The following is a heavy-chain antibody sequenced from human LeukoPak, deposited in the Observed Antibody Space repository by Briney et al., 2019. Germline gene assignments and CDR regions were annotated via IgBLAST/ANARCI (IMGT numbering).Heavy chain of an antibody. CDR2: INHSGST. D-gene: IGHD3-3*01. V-gene: IGHV4-34*01. Sequence: PSETLSLTCDVYGGSFSGYYWSWIRQPPEKGLEWIGEINHSGSTNYNPSLKSRVTISVDTSKNQFSLKLSSVTAADTAVYYCARGRRGRITIFGVGNYFDYWGQGTLVTVSS. J-gene: IGHJ4*02. CDR3: ARGRRGRITIFGVGNYFDY. CDR1: GGSFSGYY.